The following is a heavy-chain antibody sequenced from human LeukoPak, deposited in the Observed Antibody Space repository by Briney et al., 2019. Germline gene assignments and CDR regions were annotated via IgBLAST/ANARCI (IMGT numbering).Heavy chain of an antibody. V-gene: IGHV4-34*01. CDR1: GGSFSDYY. CDR3: ARGQSHYDYVWGSYRYAYYFDY. D-gene: IGHD3-16*02. Sequence: SETLSLTCAVYGGSFSDYYWSWIRQPPGKGLEWIGEINHSGSTNYNPSLKSRVTISVDTSKNQFSLKLSSVTAADTAVYYCARGQSHYDYVWGSYRYAYYFDYWGQGTLVTVSS. CDR2: INHSGST. J-gene: IGHJ4*02.